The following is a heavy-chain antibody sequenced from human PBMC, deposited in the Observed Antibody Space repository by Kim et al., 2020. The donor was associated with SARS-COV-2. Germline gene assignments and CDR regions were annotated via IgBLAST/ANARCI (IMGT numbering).Heavy chain of an antibody. J-gene: IGHJ1*01. CDR2: ISYDGSNK. CDR1: GFTFSSYG. Sequence: GGSLRLSCAASGFTFSSYGMHWVRQAPGKGLEWVAVISYDGSNKYYADSVKGRFTISRDNSKNTLYLQMNSLRDEDTAVYYCASSLDSSGYYYQRHWGQG. V-gene: IGHV3-30*03. CDR3: ASSLDSSGYYYQRH. D-gene: IGHD3-22*01.